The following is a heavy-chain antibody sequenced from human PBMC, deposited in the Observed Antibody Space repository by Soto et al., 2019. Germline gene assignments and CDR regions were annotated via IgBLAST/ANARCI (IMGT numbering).Heavy chain of an antibody. Sequence: GGSLRLSCAASGFTVSSNYMSWVRQAPGKGLEWVSVIYSGGSTYYADSVKGRFTISRDNSKNTLYLQMNSLRAEDTAVYYCARQSYSSGWYGGAFDIWGQGTMVTVSS. V-gene: IGHV3-66*04. CDR3: ARQSYSSGWYGGAFDI. CDR1: GFTVSSNY. J-gene: IGHJ3*02. CDR2: IYSGGST. D-gene: IGHD6-19*01.